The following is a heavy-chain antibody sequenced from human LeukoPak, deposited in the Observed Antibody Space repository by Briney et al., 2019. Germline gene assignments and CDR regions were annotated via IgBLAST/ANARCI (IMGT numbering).Heavy chain of an antibody. J-gene: IGHJ3*01. V-gene: IGHV3-30*18. D-gene: IGHD4-17*01. CDR1: GFTFSSYG. CDR3: ANPRGAYCDYAYDAFDV. CDR2: ISYDGSNK. Sequence: GGSLRLSCAASGFTFSSYGMHWVRQAPGKGLEWVAVISYDGSNKYYADSVKGRFTISRDNSKNTLYLQMNSLRAEDTAVYYCANPRGAYCDYAYDAFDVWGQGTMVTVSS.